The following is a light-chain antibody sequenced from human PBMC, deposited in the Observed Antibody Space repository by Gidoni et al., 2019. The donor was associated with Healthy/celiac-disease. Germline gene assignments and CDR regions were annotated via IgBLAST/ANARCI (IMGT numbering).Light chain of an antibody. CDR3: QQSYSTPPLT. Sequence: DIQMTQSPSSLSASVGDRVTITCRASQSISSHLNWYQQQPGKDPKLLIYAASSLQSGFPSKLIGRGSGTDFTLTISGLQPKDFATYYCQQSYSTPPLTFGGGTKVEIK. CDR1: QSISSH. J-gene: IGKJ4*01. CDR2: AAS. V-gene: IGKV1-39*01.